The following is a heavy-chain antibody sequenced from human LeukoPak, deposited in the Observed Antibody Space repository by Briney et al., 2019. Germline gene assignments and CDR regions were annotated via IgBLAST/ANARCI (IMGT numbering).Heavy chain of an antibody. CDR2: IYSGGST. Sequence: GGSLGLSCAASGFTVSSNYMSWVRQAPGKGLEWVSVIYSGGSTYYADSVKGRFTIFRDNSKSTLYLQMNSLRAEDTAVYYCARRVMGATFDYWGQGTLVTVSS. V-gene: IGHV3-66*04. D-gene: IGHD1-26*01. CDR1: GFTVSSNY. CDR3: ARRVMGATFDY. J-gene: IGHJ4*02.